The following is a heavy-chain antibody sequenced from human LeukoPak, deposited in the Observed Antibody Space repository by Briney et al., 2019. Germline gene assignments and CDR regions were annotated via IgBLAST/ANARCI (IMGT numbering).Heavy chain of an antibody. CDR3: ARGAKKKAGLYSGHYYYYMDV. D-gene: IGHD5-12*01. V-gene: IGHV4-61*02. J-gene: IGHJ6*03. CDR2: IYTSGST. CDR1: GGSISSGSYY. Sequence: SHTLTLTCTVSGGSISSGSYYWSWIRQPAGKGLEWIGRIYTSGSTNYNPSLKSRVTISVDTSKNQFSLNLSSVTAADTAMYYCARGAKKKAGLYSGHYYYYMDVWGKGTTVTVSS.